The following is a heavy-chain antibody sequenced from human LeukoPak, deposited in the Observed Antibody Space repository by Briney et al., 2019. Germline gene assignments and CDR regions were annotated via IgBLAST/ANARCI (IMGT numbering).Heavy chain of an antibody. CDR3: AKDDNYIRFLS. D-gene: IGHD3-16*01. CDR2: ISAGGDSA. V-gene: IGHV3-23*01. Sequence: PGGSLRLSCAASGLTFSTYGMSWVRQAPGQGLEWVSGISAGGDSAYNADPVKGRFTISRDNSKNTLYLQMNSLRAEDTALYYCAKDDNYIRFLSWGQGTLVTVSS. J-gene: IGHJ5*02. CDR1: GLTFSTYG.